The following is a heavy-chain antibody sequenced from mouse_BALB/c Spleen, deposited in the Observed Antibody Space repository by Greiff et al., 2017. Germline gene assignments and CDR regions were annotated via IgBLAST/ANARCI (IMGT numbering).Heavy chain of an antibody. J-gene: IGHJ2*01. D-gene: IGHD2-4*01. CDR2: IYPGGGYT. Sequence: VQLVESGAELVRPGTSVKMSCKAAGYTFTNYWIGWVKQRPGHGLEWIGDIYPGGGYTNYNEKFKGKATLTADTSSSTAYMQLSSLTSEDSAIYYCASRPYYDYDNGHFVYWGQGTTLTVSS. CDR3: ASRPYYDYDNGHFVY. CDR1: GYTFTNYW. V-gene: IGHV1-63*02.